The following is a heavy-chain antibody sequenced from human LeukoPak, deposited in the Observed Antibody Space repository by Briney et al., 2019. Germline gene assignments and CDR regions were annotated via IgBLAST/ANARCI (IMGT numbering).Heavy chain of an antibody. CDR2: ISYDGSNK. Sequence: GGSLRLSCAASGFTFSSYGMHGVRQAPGKGLEWVAVISYDGSNKYYADSVKGRFTISRDNSKNTLYLQMNSLRAEDTAVYYCARGGSSGWYGGKNAFDIWGQGTMVTVSS. CDR3: ARGGSSGWYGGKNAFDI. V-gene: IGHV3-30*03. J-gene: IGHJ3*02. CDR1: GFTFSSYG. D-gene: IGHD6-19*01.